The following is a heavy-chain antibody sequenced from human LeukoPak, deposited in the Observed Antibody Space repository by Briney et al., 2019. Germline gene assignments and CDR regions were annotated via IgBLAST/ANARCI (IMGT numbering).Heavy chain of an antibody. Sequence: SETLSLTCSVSGGSISSYYWSWIRQPPGKGLEWIGYIYDSGSTNYNPSLKSRVTISVDTSKNQFSLKLSSVTAADTAVYYCARGGSGYDSFYYYGMDVWGQGTTVTVSS. V-gene: IGHV4-59*01. J-gene: IGHJ6*02. D-gene: IGHD5-12*01. CDR2: IYDSGST. CDR3: ARGGSGYDSFYYYGMDV. CDR1: GGSISSYY.